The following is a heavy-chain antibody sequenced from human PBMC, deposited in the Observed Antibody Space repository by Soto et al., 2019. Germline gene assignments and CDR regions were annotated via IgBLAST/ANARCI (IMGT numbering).Heavy chain of an antibody. V-gene: IGHV1-69*13. D-gene: IGHD6-19*01. CDR2: IIPIFGTA. J-gene: IGHJ4*02. CDR3: ARGYSSGPPGY. CDR1: GGTFSSYA. Sequence: ASVKVSRKASGGTFSSYAISWVRQAPGQGLEWMGGIIPIFGTANYAQKFQGRVTITADESTSTAYMELSSLRSEDTAVYYCARGYSSGPPGYWGQGTLVTASS.